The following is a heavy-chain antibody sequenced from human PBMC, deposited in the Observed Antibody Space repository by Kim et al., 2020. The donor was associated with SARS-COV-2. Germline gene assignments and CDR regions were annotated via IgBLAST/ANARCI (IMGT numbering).Heavy chain of an antibody. J-gene: IGHJ3*02. CDR3: ARDRAPRNSGSYWGAAFDI. Sequence: ASVKVSCKASGYTFTSYAMHWVRQAPGQRLEWMGWINAGNGNTKYSQKFQGRVTITRDTSASTAYMELSSLRSEDTAVYYCARDRAPRNSGSYWGAAFDIWGQGTMVTVSS. CDR1: GYTFTSYA. CDR2: INAGNGNT. D-gene: IGHD1-26*01. V-gene: IGHV1-3*01.